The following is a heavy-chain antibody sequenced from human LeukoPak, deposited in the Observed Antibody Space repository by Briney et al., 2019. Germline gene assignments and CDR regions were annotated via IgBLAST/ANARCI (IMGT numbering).Heavy chain of an antibody. J-gene: IGHJ3*02. CDR1: GFTFSSDW. CDR2: INGGGSNI. V-gene: IGHV3-74*01. Sequence: GGSLRLSCAASGFTFSSDWMHWVRQVPGKGLVWVSRINGGGSNINYAESVKGRFIISRDNSKNTLYLEMNSLRADDTAVYYCARVKGSSWPEWEDAFDIWGQGTMVTVSS. D-gene: IGHD6-13*01. CDR3: ARVKGSSWPEWEDAFDI.